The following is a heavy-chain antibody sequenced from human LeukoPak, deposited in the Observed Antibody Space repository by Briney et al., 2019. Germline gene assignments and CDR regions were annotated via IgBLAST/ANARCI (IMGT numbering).Heavy chain of an antibody. CDR2: IYYSGST. CDR3: ARGPRGPRIQLWLRFDY. Sequence: SETLSLTCTVSGGSISSGDYYWSWIRQPPGKGLEWIGYIYYSGSTYYNPSLKSRVTISVDTSKNQFSLKLSSVTAADTAVYYCARGPRGPRIQLWLRFDYWGQGTLVTVSS. J-gene: IGHJ4*02. CDR1: GGSISSGDYY. D-gene: IGHD5-18*01. V-gene: IGHV4-30-4*01.